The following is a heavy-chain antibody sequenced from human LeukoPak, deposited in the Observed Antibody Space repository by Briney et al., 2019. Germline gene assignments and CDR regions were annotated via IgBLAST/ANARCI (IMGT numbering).Heavy chain of an antibody. V-gene: IGHV3-7*03. Sequence: GGSLRLSCAASGFTFSNYWMSWVRQTPGKGLEWVANIKQDGSEKYYVDSVKGRFTISRDNAKNSLSLQMNSLRADDTAVYYCAKGSGSGWYGWFAPWGQGTLVTVSS. D-gene: IGHD6-19*01. J-gene: IGHJ5*02. CDR3: AKGSGSGWYGWFAP. CDR1: GFTFSNYW. CDR2: IKQDGSEK.